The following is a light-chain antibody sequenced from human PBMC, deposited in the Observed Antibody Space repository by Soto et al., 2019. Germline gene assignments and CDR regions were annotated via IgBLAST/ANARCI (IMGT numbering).Light chain of an antibody. CDR1: SSDVGGYNY. V-gene: IGLV2-14*01. CDR3: SSYTSSGTV. J-gene: IGLJ2*01. Sequence: QSALTQPASVSGSPGQSITISCTATSSDVGGYNYVSWYQQHPGKAPKLMIYDVSNRPSGVSNRFSGSKSGNTASLTISGLQAEDEADYYCSSYTSSGTVFGGWTKLTVL. CDR2: DVS.